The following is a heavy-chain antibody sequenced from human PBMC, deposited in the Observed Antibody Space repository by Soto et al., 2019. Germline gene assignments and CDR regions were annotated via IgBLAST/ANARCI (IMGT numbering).Heavy chain of an antibody. D-gene: IGHD6-13*01. CDR1: GFTFSGYA. CDR3: AKNPAAADTYYYYGMDV. V-gene: IGHV3-23*01. CDR2: ISGSGGST. Sequence: GSLRLSCAASGFTFSGYAMSWVRQAPGKGLEWVSAISGSGGSTYYADSVKGRFTISRDNSKNTLYLQMNSLRAEDTAVYYCAKNPAAADTYYYYGMDVWGQGTTVTVSS. J-gene: IGHJ6*02.